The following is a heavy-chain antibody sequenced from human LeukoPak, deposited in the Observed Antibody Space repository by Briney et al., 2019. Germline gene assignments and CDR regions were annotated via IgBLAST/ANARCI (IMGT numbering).Heavy chain of an antibody. CDR1: GFTLSSYA. CDR3: AKESIGSGWVWAY. CDR2: ISGSGGRT. V-gene: IGHV3-23*01. Sequence: SGGAPRLSCAASGFTLSSYAMSWVRQAPGKGLEWVSAISGSGGRTYYADSVKGRFTISRDNSKNTLYLQMNSLRAEDTAVYYCAKESIGSGWVWAYWGQGTLVTVSS. J-gene: IGHJ4*02. D-gene: IGHD6-19*01.